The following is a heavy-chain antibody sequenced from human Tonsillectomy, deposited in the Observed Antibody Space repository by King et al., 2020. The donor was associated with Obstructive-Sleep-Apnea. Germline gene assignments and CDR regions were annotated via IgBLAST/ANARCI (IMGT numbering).Heavy chain of an antibody. D-gene: IGHD6-13*01. Sequence: VQLVESGGGVVQPGRSLRLSCAASGFTFSSYVMHWVRQAPGKGLEGVAVISYDGSNKYYADSVKGRFTISRANSKNTLYLQMNSLRAEDTAVYYCAKEGYSSSWYHLYYYYYGMDVWGQGTTVTVSS. V-gene: IGHV3-30*18. CDR1: GFTFSSYV. CDR3: AKEGYSSSWYHLYYYYYGMDV. J-gene: IGHJ6*02. CDR2: ISYDGSNK.